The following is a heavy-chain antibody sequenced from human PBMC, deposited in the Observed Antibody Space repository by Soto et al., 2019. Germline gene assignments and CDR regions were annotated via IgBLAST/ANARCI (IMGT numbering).Heavy chain of an antibody. J-gene: IGHJ4*02. CDR2: ISAYNGNT. CDR1: GYTFTSYG. Sequence: QVQLVQSGAEVKKPGASVKVSCKASGYTFTSYGISWVRQAPGQGLEWMGWISAYNGNTNYAQKLQGRVTMTTDTATSTADMELRSLRSDDTAVYDCARDWAAAGPFDCWGQGTLVTVSS. V-gene: IGHV1-18*01. D-gene: IGHD6-13*01. CDR3: ARDWAAAGPFDC.